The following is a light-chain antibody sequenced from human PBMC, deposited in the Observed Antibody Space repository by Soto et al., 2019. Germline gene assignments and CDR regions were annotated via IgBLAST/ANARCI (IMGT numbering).Light chain of an antibody. Sequence: EIVLTQSPGTLSLSPGERATLSCRASQSLRNSYLAWYRQRPGQAPRLLIYGVSARATGIPDRFSGSGSGSDFTLAINRLEPVDFAVYYCQQYDRSPFTFGQGSKLEIK. V-gene: IGKV3-20*01. CDR1: QSLRNSY. CDR2: GVS. J-gene: IGKJ2*01. CDR3: QQYDRSPFT.